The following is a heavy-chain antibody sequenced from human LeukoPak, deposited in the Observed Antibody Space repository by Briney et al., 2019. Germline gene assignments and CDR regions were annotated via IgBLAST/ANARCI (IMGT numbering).Heavy chain of an antibody. D-gene: IGHD5-18*01. Sequence: SETLSLTCTVSGASISISSYYWGWIRQPPGKGLEWIGVIYSGGSTDYNPSLKSRVTISADTSKSQFSLKLTSVTAADTAVYYCARDPGSFGWIQSAFDIWGQGTMVTVSS. CDR3: ARDPGSFGWIQSAFDI. CDR2: IYSGGST. V-gene: IGHV4-39*02. J-gene: IGHJ3*02. CDR1: GASISISSYY.